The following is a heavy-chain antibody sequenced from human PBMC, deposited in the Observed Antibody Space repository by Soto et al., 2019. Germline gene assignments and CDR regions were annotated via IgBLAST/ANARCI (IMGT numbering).Heavy chain of an antibody. J-gene: IGHJ4*02. D-gene: IGHD6-19*01. Sequence: QVQLVQSGAEVKKPGTSVKLSCKASGYTFTSYYIHWVRQAPGQGPEWMGMINPTGGSTTYARKFQGRVAMTRDTSTSTVYMELSSLRSEDTAVVYCARAAFTGWFSPTYWGQGTLVTVSS. CDR1: GYTFTSYY. CDR3: ARAAFTGWFSPTY. CDR2: INPTGGST. V-gene: IGHV1-46*01.